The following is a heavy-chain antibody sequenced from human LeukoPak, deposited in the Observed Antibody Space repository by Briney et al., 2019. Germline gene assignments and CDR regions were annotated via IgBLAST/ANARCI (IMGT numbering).Heavy chain of an antibody. CDR2: ITNSGTTI. CDR3: AREGYYDSSGYGVGY. J-gene: IGHJ4*02. D-gene: IGHD3-22*01. CDR1: GFTFSYYY. V-gene: IGHV3-11*01. Sequence: GALSLSCAASGFTFSYYYMSWIRQAPGKGLGWISSITNSGTTIYYADSVKGRFTISRDNAKNSLYLQMNSLRAEDTAVYYCAREGYYDSSGYGVGYWGQGTLVTVSS.